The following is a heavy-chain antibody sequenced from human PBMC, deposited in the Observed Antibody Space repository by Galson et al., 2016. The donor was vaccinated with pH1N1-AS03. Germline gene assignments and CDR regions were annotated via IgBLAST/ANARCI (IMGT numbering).Heavy chain of an antibody. Sequence: SVKVSCKASGGDFGSYAISWVRQAPGQGLEWMGGISPIFGSINYAQRYQGRVTITADVFTKTAYMELSSLRSEDTAVYFCARPSDREVVCYYYEMDVWGQGTTVTVS. CDR3: ARPSDREVVCYYYEMDV. J-gene: IGHJ6*02. CDR1: GGDFGSYA. D-gene: IGHD3-10*01. V-gene: IGHV1-69*13. CDR2: ISPIFGSI.